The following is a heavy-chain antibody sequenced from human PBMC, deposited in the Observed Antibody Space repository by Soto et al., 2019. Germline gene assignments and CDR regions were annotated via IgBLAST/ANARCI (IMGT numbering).Heavy chain of an antibody. V-gene: IGHV3-53*01. CDR3: ARDSTWIPYYHYGMDV. Sequence: EVQLVESGGGLIQPGGSLRLSCAASGFSVSSNYMSWVRQAPGKGLEWVSVIYSGGNTHYADSVKGRFTISRDNSKNTLYLQMNSLRAEDRAVYYCARDSTWIPYYHYGMDVWGQGTPVTVSS. CDR2: IYSGGNT. J-gene: IGHJ6*02. D-gene: IGHD5-18*01. CDR1: GFSVSSNY.